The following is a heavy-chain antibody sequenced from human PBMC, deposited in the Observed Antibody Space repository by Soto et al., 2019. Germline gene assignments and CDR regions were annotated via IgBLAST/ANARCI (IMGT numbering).Heavy chain of an antibody. J-gene: IGHJ5*02. CDR2: VYWDDDR. CDR3: LYRRSSSDGYH. V-gene: IGHV2-5*02. Sequence: QITLKESGPTLVKPTQTLTLTCTLSGLSLTTKEVGVGWIRQAPGKALEWLALVYWDDDRRYSPSLMSRLTVTKDTSKNQVVLEMTNMDSVDTAMYFCLYRRSSSDGYHWGQGTLVTVSS. D-gene: IGHD2-15*01. CDR1: GLSLTTKEVG.